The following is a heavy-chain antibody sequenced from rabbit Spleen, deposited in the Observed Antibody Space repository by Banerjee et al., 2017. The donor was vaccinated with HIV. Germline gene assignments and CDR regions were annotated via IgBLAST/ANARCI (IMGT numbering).Heavy chain of an antibody. D-gene: IGHD8-1*01. Sequence: QEQLEESGGGLVKPGGSLTLTCKASGFSFSDRDVMCWVRQAPGKGLEWIACMNTETAKGVYANWAKGRFAISKTSSTTVTLQMTSLTAADTATYFCARDTGTSFSTYGMDLWGPGTLVTVS. CDR1: GFSFSDRDV. J-gene: IGHJ6*01. CDR2: MNTETAKG. V-gene: IGHV1S45*01. CDR3: ARDTGTSFSTYGMDL.